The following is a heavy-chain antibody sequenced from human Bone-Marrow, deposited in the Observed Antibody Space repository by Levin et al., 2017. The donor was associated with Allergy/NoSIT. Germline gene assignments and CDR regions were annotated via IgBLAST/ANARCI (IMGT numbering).Heavy chain of an antibody. CDR1: GFSFSDYW. CDR3: ASPDSSGWTGDI. D-gene: IGHD6-19*01. J-gene: IGHJ3*02. Sequence: GGSLRLSCTASGFSFSDYWLAWVRQAPGRGLEWVANIKEDGSQTFYADSVKGRFNISRDNAKNSLYLQMKYLSAEDTAVYYCASPDSSGWTGDIWGPGTMVTVSS. CDR2: IKEDGSQT. V-gene: IGHV3-7*01.